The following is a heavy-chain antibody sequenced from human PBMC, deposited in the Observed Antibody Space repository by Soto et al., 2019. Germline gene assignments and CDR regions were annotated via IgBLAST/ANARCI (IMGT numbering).Heavy chain of an antibody. CDR2: ISSTSSYT. J-gene: IGHJ4*02. CDR1: GFTFSSYA. D-gene: IGHD6-19*01. V-gene: IGHV3-21*01. CDR3: ARDLALAGNY. Sequence: PVGSLRLSCAASGFTFSSYAMNWVRQTQEKGLEWVSSISSTSSYTHYSDSVKGRFTISRDNANNSLFLQMNSLRAEDTATYYCARDLALAGNYWGQRVLVTVSS.